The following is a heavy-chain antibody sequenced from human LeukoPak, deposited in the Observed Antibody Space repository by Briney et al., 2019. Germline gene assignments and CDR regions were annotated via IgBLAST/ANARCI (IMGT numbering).Heavy chain of an antibody. CDR1: GFTFDDYA. Sequence: PGGSLRLSCAGSGFTFDDYAMHWIRQPPGKGLQWVSLISGPGSVTHQADSVKGRFTISRDNSKNSLHLQMSSLRTEDTALYYCARGTGSGSYLLDYWGQGTLVTVSS. CDR2: ISGPGSVT. V-gene: IGHV3-43*02. J-gene: IGHJ4*02. CDR3: ARGTGSGSYLLDY. D-gene: IGHD6-6*01.